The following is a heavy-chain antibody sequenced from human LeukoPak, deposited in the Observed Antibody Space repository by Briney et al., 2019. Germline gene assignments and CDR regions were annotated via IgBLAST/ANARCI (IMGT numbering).Heavy chain of an antibody. D-gene: IGHD3-22*01. CDR2: ISWHSGSI. Sequence: PGRALRLSCAASGFTFRTYGMHWVRQAPGKGLEWVSGISWHSGSIGYADSVKGRFTISRDNAKNSLCLQMNSLRAEDTALYYCAKDMGNSSGYYFDYWGQGTLVTVSS. CDR3: AKDMGNSSGYYFDY. V-gene: IGHV3-9*01. CDR1: GFTFRTYG. J-gene: IGHJ4*02.